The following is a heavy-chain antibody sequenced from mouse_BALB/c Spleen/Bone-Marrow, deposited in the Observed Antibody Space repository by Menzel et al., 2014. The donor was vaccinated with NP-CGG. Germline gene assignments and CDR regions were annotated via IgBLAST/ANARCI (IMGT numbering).Heavy chain of an antibody. Sequence: EVQGVESGPELVKPGASVKVSCKASGYAFTSYNMYWVKQSHGKSLEWIGYIDPYNGGTTYNQKFKVKATLTVDKSSSTAYMHLNSLTSEDSAVYYCARGGYCAWFAYWGQGTLVTVSA. CDR2: IDPYNGGT. V-gene: IGHV1S135*01. CDR3: ARGGYCAWFAY. CDR1: GYAFTSYN. J-gene: IGHJ3*01.